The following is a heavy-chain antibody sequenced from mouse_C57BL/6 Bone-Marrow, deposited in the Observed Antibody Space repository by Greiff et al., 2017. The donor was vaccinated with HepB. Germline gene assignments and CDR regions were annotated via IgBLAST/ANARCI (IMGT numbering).Heavy chain of an antibody. V-gene: IGHV5-17*01. CDR2: ISSGSSTI. CDR1: GFTFSDYG. J-gene: IGHJ2*01. Sequence: DVQLVESGGGLVKPGGSLKLSCAASGFTFSDYGMHWVRQAPEKGLEWVAYISSGSSTIYYADTVKGRFTISRDNAKNTLFLQMTSLRSEDTAMYYCSRRSFITTVVAPYFDYWGQGTTLTVSS. D-gene: IGHD1-1*01. CDR3: SRRSFITTVVAPYFDY.